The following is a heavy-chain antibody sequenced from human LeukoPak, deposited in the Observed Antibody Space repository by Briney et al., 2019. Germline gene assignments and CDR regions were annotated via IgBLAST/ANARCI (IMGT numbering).Heavy chain of an antibody. CDR3: ARPYNWNKKDYYGMDV. Sequence: SVKVSCKASGGTFSSYAISWVRQAPGQGLEWIGGIIPIFGTANYAQKFQGRVTITADESTSTAYMELSSLRSEDTAVYYCARPYNWNKKDYYGMDVWGQGTTVTVSS. D-gene: IGHD1/OR15-1a*01. CDR1: GGTFSSYA. V-gene: IGHV1-69*13. CDR2: IIPIFGTA. J-gene: IGHJ6*02.